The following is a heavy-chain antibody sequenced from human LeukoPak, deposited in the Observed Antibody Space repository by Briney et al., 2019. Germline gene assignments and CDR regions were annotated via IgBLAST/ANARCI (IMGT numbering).Heavy chain of an antibody. CDR1: GFTVSSNY. CDR2: ISGSGGGT. CDR3: AKDLRDIIVVIAAPDY. D-gene: IGHD2-15*01. J-gene: IGHJ4*02. V-gene: IGHV3-23*01. Sequence: GGSLRLSCAASGFTVSSNYMSWVRQAPGKGLEWVSAISGSGGGTYYADSVKGRFTISRDNSKNTLYLQMNSLRAEDTAVYYCAKDLRDIIVVIAAPDYWGQGTLVTVSS.